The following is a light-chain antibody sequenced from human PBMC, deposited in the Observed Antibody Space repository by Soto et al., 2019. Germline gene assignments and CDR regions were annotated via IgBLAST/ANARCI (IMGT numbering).Light chain of an antibody. Sequence: PGERVTLSCRASQSVSSSYLPWYQQKPGQAPRLLIYGATTRATSIPARFSGSGSGTDFTLTISSLQPEDFEVYYCQQDSNLPRGTFGQGTKVEIK. CDR1: QSVSSSY. V-gene: IGKV3D-7*01. J-gene: IGKJ1*01. CDR3: QQDSNLPRGT. CDR2: GAT.